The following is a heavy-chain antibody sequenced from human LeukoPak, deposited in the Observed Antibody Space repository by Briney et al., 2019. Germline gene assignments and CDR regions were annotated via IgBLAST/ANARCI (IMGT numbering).Heavy chain of an antibody. D-gene: IGHD6-13*01. Sequence: GASVKVSCKASGYTFTSYGISWVRQAPGQGLEWMGWISAYNGNTNYAQKLQGRVTMTTDTSTSTAYMELRSLRSDDTAVYYCARDVGQQLVDAFDIWGQGTMVTVSS. CDR2: ISAYNGNT. J-gene: IGHJ3*02. CDR3: ARDVGQQLVDAFDI. V-gene: IGHV1-18*01. CDR1: GYTFTSYG.